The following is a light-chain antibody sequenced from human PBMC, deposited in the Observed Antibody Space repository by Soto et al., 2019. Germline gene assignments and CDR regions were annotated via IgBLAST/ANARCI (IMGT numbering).Light chain of an antibody. Sequence: DIVLTQSPDSLAVSLGERATINCKSRQSVLYSPNNKNYLAWYQQKPGKAPKLMIYDASNLETGVPSRFSGSGSGTDFTFTISSLQPEDIATDYCQQYDNLTLTFGGGTKVDIK. CDR2: DAS. CDR1: QSVLYSPNNKNY. V-gene: IGKV4-1*01. CDR3: QQYDNLTLT. J-gene: IGKJ4*01.